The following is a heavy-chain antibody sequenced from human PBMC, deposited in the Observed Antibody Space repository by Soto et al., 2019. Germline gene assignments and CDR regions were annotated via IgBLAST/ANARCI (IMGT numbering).Heavy chain of an antibody. D-gene: IGHD2-15*01. V-gene: IGHV4-34*01. CDR2: INHSGST. CDR1: GGSFSGYY. Sequence: PSETLSLTCAVYGGSFSGYYWSWIRQPPGKGLEWIGEINHSGSTNYNPSLKSRVTISVDTSKNQFSLKLSSVTAADTAVYYCARGLLGGYYYYYYGMDVWGQGTTVTVSS. J-gene: IGHJ6*02. CDR3: ARGLLGGYYYYYYGMDV.